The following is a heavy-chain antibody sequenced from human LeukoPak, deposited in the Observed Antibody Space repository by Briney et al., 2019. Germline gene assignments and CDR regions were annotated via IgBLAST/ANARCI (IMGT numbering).Heavy chain of an antibody. D-gene: IGHD3-9*01. Sequence: ASVKVSCKASGGTFSSYAISWVRQAPGQGLEWMGGIIPIFGTANYARKFQGRVTITADESTSTAYMELSSLRSEDTAVYYCARDLKDDIFATDHAFDIWGQGTMVTVSS. CDR2: IIPIFGTA. V-gene: IGHV1-69*01. CDR3: ARDLKDDIFATDHAFDI. CDR1: GGTFSSYA. J-gene: IGHJ3*02.